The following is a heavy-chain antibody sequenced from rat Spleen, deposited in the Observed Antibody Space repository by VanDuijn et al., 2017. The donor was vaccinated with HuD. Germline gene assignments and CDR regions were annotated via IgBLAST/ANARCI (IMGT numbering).Heavy chain of an antibody. CDR1: GFTFNNYW. J-gene: IGHJ3*01. Sequence: EVQLVESGGGLVQPGRSLKLSCVASGFTFNNYWMTWIRQAPGKGLEWVASITNTGGSTYYPDSVKGRFTISRDNAKSTLYLQINSLRSEDTATYYCTRAATIAAIAFAYWGQGTLVTVSS. CDR2: ITNTGGST. CDR3: TRAATIAAIAFAY. V-gene: IGHV5-31*01. D-gene: IGHD1-2*01.